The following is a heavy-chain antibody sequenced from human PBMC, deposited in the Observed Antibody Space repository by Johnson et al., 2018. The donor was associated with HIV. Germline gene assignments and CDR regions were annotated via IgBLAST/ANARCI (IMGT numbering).Heavy chain of an antibody. CDR1: GFTFSNAW. J-gene: IGHJ3*02. V-gene: IGHV3-15*01. CDR2: IKSKTDGGTT. Sequence: VESGGGLVKPGGSLRLSCAASGFTFSNAWMNWVRQAPGKGLEWVGRIKSKTDGGTTDYAAPVKGRFTISRDDSKNTLYLQMDSLRAGDTALYYCARAKRDYYGSGGVGAFDIWGQGTMVTVSS. D-gene: IGHD3-10*01. CDR3: ARAKRDYYGSGGVGAFDI.